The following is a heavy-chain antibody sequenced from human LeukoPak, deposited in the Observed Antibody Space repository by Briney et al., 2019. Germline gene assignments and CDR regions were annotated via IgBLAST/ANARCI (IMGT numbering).Heavy chain of an antibody. J-gene: IGHJ4*02. CDR2: IYSGGST. CDR3: ARGESIAVVGLDY. V-gene: IGHV3-66*02. D-gene: IGHD6-19*01. CDR1: GFTVSSNY. Sequence: GGSLRLYCAASGFTVSSNYMSWARQAPGKGLEWVSVIYSGGSTYYADSVKGRFTISRDNSKNTLYLQINSLRAEDTAVYYCARGESIAVVGLDYWGQGTLVTVSS.